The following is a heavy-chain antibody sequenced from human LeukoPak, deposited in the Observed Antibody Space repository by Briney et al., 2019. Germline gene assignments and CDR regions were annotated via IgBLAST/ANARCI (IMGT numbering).Heavy chain of an antibody. CDR1: GFTFSNYA. D-gene: IGHD3-10*01. Sequence: AGGSLRLSCAASGFTFSNYAMNWVRQAPGKGLEWVSAISDSGRTYYADSVKGRFTISRDNSKNTLYLQMNSLRAEDTAVYYCAKDKESYYGSGSYYNHYFDYWGQGTLVTVSS. CDR3: AKDKESYYGSGSYYNHYFDY. J-gene: IGHJ4*02. V-gene: IGHV3-23*01. CDR2: ISDSGRT.